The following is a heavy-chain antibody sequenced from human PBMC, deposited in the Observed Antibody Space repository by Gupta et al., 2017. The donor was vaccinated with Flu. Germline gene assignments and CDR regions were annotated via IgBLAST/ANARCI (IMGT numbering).Heavy chain of an antibody. CDR2: IYQTGSV. CDR1: GDSISSGDW. D-gene: IGHD4-4*01. CDR3: ARSPGGYSNSTYFDA. J-gene: IGHJ4*02. Sequence: GPGLVKPSGTLSLTCAVSGDSISSGDWWSWFRQSPEKGPEWIGEIYQTGSVNYNSTLKSRVIISVDTANNQFSLKLTSVTAEDKAMYFCARSPGGYSNSTYFDAWGQGTLVTVS. V-gene: IGHV4-4*02.